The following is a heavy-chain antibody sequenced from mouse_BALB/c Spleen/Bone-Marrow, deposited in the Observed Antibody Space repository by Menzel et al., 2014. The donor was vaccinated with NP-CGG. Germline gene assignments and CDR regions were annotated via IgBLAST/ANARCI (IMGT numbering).Heavy chain of an antibody. J-gene: IGHJ1*01. CDR2: IHPNSGNT. V-gene: IGHV1S130*01. CDR1: GYTFTSSW. Sequence: VKLMESGSVLVRPGASVKLSCKASGYTFTSSWMHWAKQRPGPGLEWIGEIHPNSGNTNYNEKFKGKATLTVDTSSSTAYVDLSSLTSEDSAVYYCARSTTATYFDVWGAGTTVTVSS. CDR3: ARSTTATYFDV. D-gene: IGHD1-2*01.